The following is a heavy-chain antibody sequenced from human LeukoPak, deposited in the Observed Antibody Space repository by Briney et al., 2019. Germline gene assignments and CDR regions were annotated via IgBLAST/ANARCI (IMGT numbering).Heavy chain of an antibody. Sequence: SETLSLTCAVYGGSFSGYYWNWIRQPPGMGLEWIGEINHSGTTNYNSSLKSRVTISVDTSKDQFSLRLSSVTAADTAVYYCARITGSYPGYWGQGTLVTVSS. CDR1: GGSFSGYY. CDR3: ARITGSYPGY. CDR2: INHSGTT. V-gene: IGHV4-34*01. J-gene: IGHJ4*02. D-gene: IGHD1-26*01.